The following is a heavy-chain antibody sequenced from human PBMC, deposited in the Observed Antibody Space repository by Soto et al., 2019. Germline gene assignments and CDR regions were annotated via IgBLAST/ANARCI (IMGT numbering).Heavy chain of an antibody. Sequence: QVQLQQWGTGLLKSSETLSLNCAVYGGSFSPYYWSWVRQPPGQGLEWIGETDQSGGTYYHPALKSRVTVSLDTSKNQFSLEVKSVTAADTAVYYCTIGRGGNKYWGQGTLVTVSS. V-gene: IGHV4-34*01. CDR2: TDQSGGT. J-gene: IGHJ4*02. D-gene: IGHD3-16*01. CDR3: TIGRGGNKY. CDR1: GGSFSPYY.